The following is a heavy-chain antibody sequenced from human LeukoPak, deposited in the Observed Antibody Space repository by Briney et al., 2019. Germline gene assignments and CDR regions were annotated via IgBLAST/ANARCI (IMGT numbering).Heavy chain of an antibody. CDR2: IRYDGKTE. D-gene: IGHD2-15*01. V-gene: IGHV3-30*02. CDR3: AKDLNTVVVQYFDS. J-gene: IGHJ4*02. CDR1: GFPFSSYG. Sequence: GGSLRLSCTGSGFPFSSYGMHWVRQTPGRGLEWVAFIRYDGKTEYYADSVKGRFTIAREDSHSTVHLHMKDLRPDDAAVYFCAKDLNTVVVQYFDSWGQGTLVSVSS.